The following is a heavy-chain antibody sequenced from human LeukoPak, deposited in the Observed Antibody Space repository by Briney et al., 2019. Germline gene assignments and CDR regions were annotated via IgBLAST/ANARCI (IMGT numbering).Heavy chain of an antibody. CDR1: GFTVSSNY. J-gene: IGHJ4*02. D-gene: IGHD2-2*01. CDR2: INHSGST. V-gene: IGHV4-34*01. Sequence: GSLRLSCAASGFTVSSNYMSWVHQAPGKGLEWIGEINHSGSTNYNPSLKSRVTISVDTFKNQFSLKLSSVTAADTAVYYCARLKYQLPAYFDYWGQGTLVTVSS. CDR3: ARLKYQLPAYFDY.